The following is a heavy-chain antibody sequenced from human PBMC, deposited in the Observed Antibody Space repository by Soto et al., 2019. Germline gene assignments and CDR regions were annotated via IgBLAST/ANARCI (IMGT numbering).Heavy chain of an antibody. D-gene: IGHD3-16*01. CDR3: AKTKEGGFDP. V-gene: IGHV4-59*01. CDR2: FHYSLNT. CDR1: GDSITSNY. J-gene: IGHJ5*02. Sequence: QVQLQESGPGLVRPSETLSLTCTVSGDSITSNYWSWIRQSPGQGLGWIGYFHYSLNTNYNPSLKSRVIISVDTSKNQFFLKLTSVTAADTAMYYCAKTKEGGFDPWGQGILVTVSS.